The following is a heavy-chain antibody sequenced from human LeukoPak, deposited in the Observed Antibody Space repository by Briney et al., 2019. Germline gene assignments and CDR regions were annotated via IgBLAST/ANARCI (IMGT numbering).Heavy chain of an antibody. V-gene: IGHV3-23*01. CDR3: AKSDCGGDGCKLLNY. CDR2: ISGSGGST. CDR1: GFIFSSYA. Sequence: GGSLRLSCAASGFIFSSYAMSWVRQAPGKGLEWVSAISGSGGSTYYADSVKGRFTISRDNSKATVWLQMNSLRAEDTAHYYCAKSDCGGDGCKLLNYWAQGTLVTVSS. D-gene: IGHD2-21*01. J-gene: IGHJ4*02.